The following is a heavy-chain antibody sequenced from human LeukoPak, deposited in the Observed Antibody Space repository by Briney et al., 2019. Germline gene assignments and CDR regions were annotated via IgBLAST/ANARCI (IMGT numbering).Heavy chain of an antibody. D-gene: IGHD3-10*01. CDR2: INDSGDSP. V-gene: IGHV3-23*01. J-gene: IGHJ5*02. CDR1: GFTFSSYG. Sequence: GGSLRLSCAASGFTFSSYGMSWVRQAPGKGLEWVSSINDSGDSPYYADSMKGRFTISRDNAKNSLYLQMNSLRAEDTAVYYCARVKYGSGSYCFDPWGQGTLVTVSS. CDR3: ARVKYGSGSYCFDP.